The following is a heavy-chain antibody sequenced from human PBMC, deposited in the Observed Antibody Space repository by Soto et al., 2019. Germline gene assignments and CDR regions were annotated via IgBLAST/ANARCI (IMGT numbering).Heavy chain of an antibody. D-gene: IGHD3-22*01. CDR1: GDTLTIYA. J-gene: IGHJ4*02. Sequence: GASVKVSCKSSGDTLTIYAIHCVRQAPGQRLEWMGWINAGNGNTKYSQKFQGRVTITRDTSASTAYMELSSLRSEDTAVYYCARKLSSSGWSAFDYWGQGTLVTVSS. CDR3: ARKLSSSGWSAFDY. V-gene: IGHV1-3*01. CDR2: INAGNGNT.